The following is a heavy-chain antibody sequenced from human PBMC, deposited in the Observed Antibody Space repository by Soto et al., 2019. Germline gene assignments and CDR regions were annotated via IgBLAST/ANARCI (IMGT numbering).Heavy chain of an antibody. V-gene: IGHV1-69*12. CDR1: GGTFSTSA. CDR3: ARDKDRLQLGGNYYYILDV. CDR2: IMPVFPTP. Sequence: QVQLVQSGAEVKKPGSSVKVSCKASGGTFSTSAISWVRQAPGQGLEWVGGIMPVFPTPDYAQNFQGRVTNTADESKTTAYLELTSLRADDTAVYYCARDKDRLQLGGNYYYILDVWGQGTAITVSS. D-gene: IGHD1-1*01. J-gene: IGHJ6*02.